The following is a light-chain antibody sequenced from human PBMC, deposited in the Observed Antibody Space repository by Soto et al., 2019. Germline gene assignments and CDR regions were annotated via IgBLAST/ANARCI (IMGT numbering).Light chain of an antibody. J-gene: IGLJ3*02. CDR2: EVS. CDR1: SSDVGGYKY. Sequence: QSALTQPASVSGSPGQSITISCTGTSSDVGGYKYVSWYQQHPGKAPKLMIYEVSKRPSGVSNRFSASKSGNTASLTISGLQAEDEAHYYCSSYTTVPSPQWVFAGGTKVTVL. V-gene: IGLV2-14*01. CDR3: SSYTTVPSPQWV.